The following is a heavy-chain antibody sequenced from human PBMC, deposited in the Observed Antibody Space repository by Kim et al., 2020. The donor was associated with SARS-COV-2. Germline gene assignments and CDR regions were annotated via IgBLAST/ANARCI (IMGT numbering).Heavy chain of an antibody. V-gene: IGHV4-31*03. CDR1: GGSISSGGYY. Sequence: SETLSLTCTVSGGSISSGGYYWSWIRQHPGKGLEWIGYIYYSGSTYYNPSLKSRVTISVDTSKNQFSLKLSSVTAADTAVYYCARGVVVPAAMVDYYYGMDVWGQGTTVTVSS. J-gene: IGHJ6*02. CDR3: ARGVVVPAAMVDYYYGMDV. CDR2: IYYSGST. D-gene: IGHD2-2*01.